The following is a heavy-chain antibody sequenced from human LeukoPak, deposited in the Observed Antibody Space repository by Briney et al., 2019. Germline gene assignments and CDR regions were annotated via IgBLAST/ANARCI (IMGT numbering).Heavy chain of an antibody. Sequence: GASVKVSCKVSGYTLTELSMHWVRQAPGKGGEGRGGFDPEDGETIYAQKFQGRVTMTEDTSTDTAYMELSSLRSEDTAVYYCATFRHSNQNSPDYWGQGTLVTVSS. CDR1: GYTLTELS. D-gene: IGHD4-11*01. V-gene: IGHV1-24*01. CDR2: FDPEDGET. J-gene: IGHJ4*02. CDR3: ATFRHSNQNSPDY.